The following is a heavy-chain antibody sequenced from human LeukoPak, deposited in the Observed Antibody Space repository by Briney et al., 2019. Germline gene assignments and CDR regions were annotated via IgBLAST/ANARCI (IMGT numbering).Heavy chain of an antibody. Sequence: PGGSLRLSCAGSGFTFGGYAMSWVRQAPGKGLEWVANIKHDGSETFYVDSVEGRFTVSRDNAENSMYLRLNSLSAEDTAVYYCGRVISGAIDYWGQGTLVTVSS. CDR1: GFTFGGYA. D-gene: IGHD2-15*01. CDR2: IKHDGSET. J-gene: IGHJ4*02. V-gene: IGHV3-7*01. CDR3: GRVISGAIDY.